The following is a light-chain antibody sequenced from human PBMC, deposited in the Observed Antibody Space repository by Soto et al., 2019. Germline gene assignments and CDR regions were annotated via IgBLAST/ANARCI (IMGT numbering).Light chain of an antibody. Sequence: DIEMTQSPSSVSASVGDRVTITCRAGQFIKSWLAWYQQKPGKAPKLLISATSILQDGAPLRFSGSGSGTDFSLIITDLQPEDSGTYYCQQAYNPITFGQGTHWRL. V-gene: IGKV1D-12*01. CDR2: ATS. J-gene: IGKJ5*01. CDR3: QQAYNPIT. CDR1: QFIKSW.